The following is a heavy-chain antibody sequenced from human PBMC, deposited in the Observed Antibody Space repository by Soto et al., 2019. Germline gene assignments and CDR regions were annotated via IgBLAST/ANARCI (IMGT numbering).Heavy chain of an antibody. CDR2: ISSSSSYI. J-gene: IGHJ4*02. CDR1: GFTFSSYS. Sequence: EVQLVESGGGLVQPGGSLRLSCAASGFTFSSYSMNWVRQAPGKGLEWVSSISSSSSYIYYADSVKGRFTISRDNAKNSLYLQMNSLRAEDTAVYYCARGRLYYYDSSGYYDYFDYWGQGTLVTVSS. D-gene: IGHD3-22*01. V-gene: IGHV3-21*01. CDR3: ARGRLYYYDSSGYYDYFDY.